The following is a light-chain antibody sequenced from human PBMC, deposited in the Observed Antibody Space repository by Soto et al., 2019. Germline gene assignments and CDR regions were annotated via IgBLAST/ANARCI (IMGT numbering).Light chain of an antibody. CDR1: SSVVGGYNY. V-gene: IGLV2-8*01. J-gene: IGLJ1*01. CDR3: ISYVGTNSYV. CDR2: EVY. Sequence: QSVLTQPPSASGSPGQSVTISCTGTSSVVGGYNYVSWYQHHPGKAPKLIIYEVYKRPSGVPDRFSGSKSGNTAALTVSGLQAEDEADYYCISYVGTNSYVFGTGTKVTVL.